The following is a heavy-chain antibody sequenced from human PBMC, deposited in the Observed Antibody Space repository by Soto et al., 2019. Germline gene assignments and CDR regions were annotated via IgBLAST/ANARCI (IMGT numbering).Heavy chain of an antibody. CDR3: ARDLAKAWDY. CDR2: ISSSSSTI. V-gene: IGHV3-48*01. CDR1: GFTFSSYS. Sequence: GGSLRLSCAASGFTFSSYSMNWVRQAPGKGLEWVSYISSSSSTIYYADSVKGRFTISRDNAKNSLYLQMNSLRAEDTAVYYCARDLAKAWDYWGQGTLVTVSS. J-gene: IGHJ4*02.